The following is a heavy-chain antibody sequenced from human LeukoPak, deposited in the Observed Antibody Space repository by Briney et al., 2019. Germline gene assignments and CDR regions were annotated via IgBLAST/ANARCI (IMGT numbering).Heavy chain of an antibody. CDR1: GFTVSSNY. CDR2: IYSGGST. Sequence: GGSLRLSCAASGFTVSSNYMTWVRRAPGKGLEWVSVIYSGGSTYYADSVKGRFTISRDNSKNTLYLQMNSLRAEDTAVYYCAKGRRPMLWFGELSAFDYWGQGTLVTVSS. CDR3: AKGRRPMLWFGELSAFDY. V-gene: IGHV3-53*01. J-gene: IGHJ4*02. D-gene: IGHD3-10*01.